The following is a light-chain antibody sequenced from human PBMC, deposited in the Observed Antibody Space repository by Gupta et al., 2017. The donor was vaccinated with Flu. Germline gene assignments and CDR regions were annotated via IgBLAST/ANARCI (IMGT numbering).Light chain of an antibody. J-gene: IGKJ1*01. CDR2: GAT. V-gene: IGKV3-20*01. CDR3: QQYVNSPWT. CDR1: QTIHPTY. Sequence: IVLTQSPGTLSSSPGERATLSCRASQTIHPTYLAWYQQKPGQSPRLLIYGATNRAAGVPDRFSGSGSGTDVTLTISRLEPEDFAMYYCQQYVNSPWTFGQGTKVEIK.